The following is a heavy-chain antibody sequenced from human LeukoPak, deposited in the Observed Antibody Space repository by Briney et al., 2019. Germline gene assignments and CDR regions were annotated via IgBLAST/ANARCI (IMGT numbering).Heavy chain of an antibody. CDR3: ATLWFGEFAHFDY. Sequence: GGSLRLSCAASGFTFSSYAMSWVRQAPGKGLEWVSSISSSSSYIYYADSVKGRFTISRDNAKNSLYLQMNSLRAEDTAVYYCATLWFGEFAHFDYWGQGTLVTVSS. D-gene: IGHD3-10*01. CDR1: GFTFSSYA. CDR2: ISSSSSYI. J-gene: IGHJ4*02. V-gene: IGHV3-21*01.